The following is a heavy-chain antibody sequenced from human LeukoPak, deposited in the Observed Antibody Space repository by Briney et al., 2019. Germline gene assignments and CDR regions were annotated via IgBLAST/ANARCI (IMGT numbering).Heavy chain of an antibody. CDR3: AKGSSSWYQYYYYYMDV. Sequence: GGSLRLSCAASGFTFSSYGMHWVRQAPGKGLEWVAFIRYDGSNKYYADSVKGRFTISRDNSKNTLYLQMNSLRAEDTAVYYCAKGSSSWYQYYYYYMDVWGKGTTVTISS. D-gene: IGHD6-13*01. V-gene: IGHV3-30*02. CDR1: GFTFSSYG. CDR2: IRYDGSNK. J-gene: IGHJ6*03.